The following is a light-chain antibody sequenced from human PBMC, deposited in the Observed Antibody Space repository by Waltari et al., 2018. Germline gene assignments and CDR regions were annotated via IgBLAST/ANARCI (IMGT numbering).Light chain of an antibody. CDR1: SSDVGGYNY. J-gene: IGLJ2*01. V-gene: IGLV2-14*01. CDR2: EVS. Sequence: QSALTQPASVSGSPGQWIPISCTGTSSDVGGYNYVSWYQQHPGKAPKLLIYEVSYRPSGVSNRFSGSKSGNTASLTISGLQAEDEADYYCSSYTSITTLEVFGGGTKLTVL. CDR3: SSYTSITTLEV.